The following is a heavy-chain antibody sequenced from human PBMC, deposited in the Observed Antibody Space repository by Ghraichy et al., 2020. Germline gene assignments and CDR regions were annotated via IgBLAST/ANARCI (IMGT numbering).Heavy chain of an antibody. V-gene: IGHV4-59*01. CDR3: ARDRAYCNSTSCYYYGMDV. J-gene: IGHJ6*02. D-gene: IGHD2-2*01. CDR2: INYSGSP. CDR1: GGSINSYY. Sequence: SETLSLTCTVSGGSINSYYWSWIRQPPGKGLEWIGYINYSGSPNYNPSLKSRVTLSVETSKNQFSLKLTSVTAADTAVYYCARDRAYCNSTSCYYYGMDVCGQGTTVTVSS.